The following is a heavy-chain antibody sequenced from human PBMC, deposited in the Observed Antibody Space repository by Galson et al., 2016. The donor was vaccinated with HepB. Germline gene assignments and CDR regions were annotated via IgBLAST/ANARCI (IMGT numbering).Heavy chain of an antibody. CDR2: ISSDGGST. D-gene: IGHD3-3*01. J-gene: IGHJ6*03. Sequence: SLRLSCAASTFMFSSYTMHWVRQAPGEGLEYVSAISSDGGSTYYIDSVKGRFTISRDNFKNTLCLQMNSQRAEDTAVYYCQRDVAVHYDFHYYYYVGVWGKGTTVTVSS. CDR1: TFMFSSYT. CDR3: QRDVAVHYDFHYYYYVGV. V-gene: IGHV3-64*04.